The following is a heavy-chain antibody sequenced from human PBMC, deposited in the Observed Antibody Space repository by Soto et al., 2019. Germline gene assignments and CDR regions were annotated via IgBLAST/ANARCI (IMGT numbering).Heavy chain of an antibody. V-gene: IGHV3-33*01. D-gene: IGHD3-22*01. CDR2: IWYDGSNN. Sequence: GGSLRLSCAASGFTFSSYGMHWVRQAPGKGLEWVAVIWYDGSNNYYADSVKGRFTISRDNSKNTLYLQMNSLRAEDTAVYYCARVRSSGYYYSGDFDYWGQGTLVTVSS. J-gene: IGHJ4*02. CDR1: GFTFSSYG. CDR3: ARVRSSGYYYSGDFDY.